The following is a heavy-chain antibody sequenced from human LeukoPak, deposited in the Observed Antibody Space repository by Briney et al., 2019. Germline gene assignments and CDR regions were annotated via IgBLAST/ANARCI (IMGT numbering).Heavy chain of an antibody. CDR3: ASQSAADLMQGDI. Sequence: SETLSLTCTVSGGSISSGSYYWSCIRQPAGKGLECIGRIYTSGSTNYNPSLKSRVTISVDTSKNQFSLKLSSVTAADTAVYYCASQSAADLMQGDIWGQGTMVTVSS. V-gene: IGHV4-61*02. J-gene: IGHJ3*02. CDR2: IYTSGST. D-gene: IGHD2-2*01. CDR1: GGSISSGSYY.